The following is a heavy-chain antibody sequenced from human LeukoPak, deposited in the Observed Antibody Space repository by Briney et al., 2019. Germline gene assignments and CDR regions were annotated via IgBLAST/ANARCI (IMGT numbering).Heavy chain of an antibody. CDR2: IYHSGST. Sequence: SQTLSLTCAVSGGSISNSGYPWSWIRQPPGTGLEWIGYIYHSGSTYYNPSLKSRVIISVDRSKNQFSLKLTSVTAADSAVYFCARVGGGDAFDIWGQGTMVTVSS. J-gene: IGHJ3*02. V-gene: IGHV4-30-2*01. D-gene: IGHD3-16*01. CDR3: ARVGGGDAFDI. CDR1: GGSISNSGYP.